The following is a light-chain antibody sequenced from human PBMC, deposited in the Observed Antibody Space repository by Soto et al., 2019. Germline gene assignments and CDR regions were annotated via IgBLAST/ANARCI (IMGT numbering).Light chain of an antibody. CDR3: SSYAGSNHFV. CDR1: SSDVGGYNY. J-gene: IGLJ1*01. Sequence: QSVLTEPPCASGSTGQSVTISCTGTSSDVGGYNYVSWYQQHPGKAPKLMIYEVSKRPSGVPDRFSGSKSGNTASLTVSGLQPEDEADYYCSSYAGSNHFVFGTGTRVTVL. V-gene: IGLV2-8*01. CDR2: EVS.